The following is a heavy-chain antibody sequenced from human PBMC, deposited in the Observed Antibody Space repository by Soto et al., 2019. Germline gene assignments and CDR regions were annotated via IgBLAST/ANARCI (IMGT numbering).Heavy chain of an antibody. CDR3: ARVPYCSSSSCYSYFDS. CDR2: ISSDGSST. CDR1: GFTLSNYW. V-gene: IGHV3-74*01. Sequence: EVQLVESGGGLVQPGGSLRLSCAASGFTLSNYWMHWARQAPGKGLVWVSRISSDGSSTNYADSVKGRFTISRDNAKNPLHLQMNSLRAEDTAVYYCARVPYCSSSSCYSYFDSWGQGTVVTVSS. J-gene: IGHJ4*02. D-gene: IGHD2-2*01.